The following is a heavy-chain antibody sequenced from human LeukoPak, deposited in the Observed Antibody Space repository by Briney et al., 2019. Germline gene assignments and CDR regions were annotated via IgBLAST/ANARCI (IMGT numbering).Heavy chain of an antibody. CDR1: GGSISSSNW. CDR2: IYHSGST. CDR3: ARRITMVRGVIIGWFDP. V-gene: IGHV4-4*02. J-gene: IGHJ5*02. D-gene: IGHD3-10*01. Sequence: KSSETLSLTCAVSGGSISSSNWWSWVRQPPGKGLEWIGEIYHSGSTNYNPSLKSRVTISVDKSKNQFSLKLSSVTAADTAVYYCARRITMVRGVIIGWFDPWGQGTLVTVSS.